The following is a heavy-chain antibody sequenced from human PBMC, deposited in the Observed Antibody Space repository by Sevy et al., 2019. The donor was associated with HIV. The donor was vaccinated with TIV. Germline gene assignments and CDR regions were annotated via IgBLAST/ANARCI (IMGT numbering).Heavy chain of an antibody. V-gene: IGHV3-30-3*01. CDR3: ARDPGSSWSSFDY. CDR2: ISYDGSHK. Sequence: GGSLRLSCAASGFIFGSYAMNWVRQAPGKGLEWVAVISYDGSHKYYADSVKGRFTISRDSSKHTLYLQMHSLRTDDTAVYYCARDPGSSWSSFDYWGQGTLVTVSS. J-gene: IGHJ4*02. CDR1: GFIFGSYA. D-gene: IGHD6-13*01.